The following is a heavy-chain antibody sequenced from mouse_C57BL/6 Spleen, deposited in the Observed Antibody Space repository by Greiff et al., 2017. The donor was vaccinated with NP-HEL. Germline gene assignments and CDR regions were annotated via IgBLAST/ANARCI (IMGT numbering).Heavy chain of an antibody. V-gene: IGHV1-4*01. Sequence: QVQLQQSGAELARPGASVKMSCKASGYTFTSYTMHWVKQRPGQGLEWIGYINPSSGYTKYNQKFKDTATLTADKSSSTAYMQLSSLTSEDSAVYYCARPDSSGFYFDYWGQGTTLTVSS. CDR2: INPSSGYT. CDR3: ARPDSSGFYFDY. D-gene: IGHD3-2*02. CDR1: GYTFTSYT. J-gene: IGHJ2*01.